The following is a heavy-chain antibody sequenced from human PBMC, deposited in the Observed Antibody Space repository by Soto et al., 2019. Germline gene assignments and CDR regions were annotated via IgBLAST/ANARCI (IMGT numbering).Heavy chain of an antibody. CDR3: ARARSSGSYPKQPFDY. Sequence: ASVKVSCKASGYTFTSYGISWVRQAPGQGLEWMGWISAYNGNTNYAQKLQGRVTMTTDTSTSTAYMELRSLRSDDTAVYYCARARSSGSYPKQPFDYWGQGTLVTVSS. J-gene: IGHJ4*02. CDR2: ISAYNGNT. D-gene: IGHD1-26*01. V-gene: IGHV1-18*01. CDR1: GYTFTSYG.